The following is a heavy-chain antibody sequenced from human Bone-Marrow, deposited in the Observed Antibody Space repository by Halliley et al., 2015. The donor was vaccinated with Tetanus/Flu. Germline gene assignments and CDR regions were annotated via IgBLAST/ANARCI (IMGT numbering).Heavy chain of an antibody. V-gene: IGHV1-18*01. J-gene: IGHJ4*02. D-gene: IGHD3-3*01. Sequence: EWMGWISGYNYKTNYAQNFQGRVPVTLDISTSTAYMELRGLRSDDTAVYYCARDRWSGPDDHWGQGTLVTVSS. CDR2: ISGYNYKT. CDR3: ARDRWSGPDDH.